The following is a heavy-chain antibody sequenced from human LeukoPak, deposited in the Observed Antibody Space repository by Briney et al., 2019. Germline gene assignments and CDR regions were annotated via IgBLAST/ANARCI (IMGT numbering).Heavy chain of an antibody. CDR2: MYYSGST. V-gene: IGHV4-31*03. CDR3: ARVRAAAGHYYYYYYMDV. D-gene: IGHD6-13*01. Sequence: SETLSLTCTVSGGSISSGGYYWSWIRQHPGKGLEWIGYMYYSGSTYYNPSLKSRVTISVDTSKNQFSLKLSSVTAADTAVYYCARVRAAAGHYYYYYYMDVWGKGTTVTVSS. J-gene: IGHJ6*03. CDR1: GGSISSGGYY.